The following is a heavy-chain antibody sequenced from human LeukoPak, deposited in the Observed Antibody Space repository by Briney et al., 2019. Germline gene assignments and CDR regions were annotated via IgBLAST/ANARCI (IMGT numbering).Heavy chain of an antibody. Sequence: GGSLRLSCAASGFTFSSYSMNWVRQAPGKGLEWVSSISSSSSYIYHADSAKGRFTISRDNAKNSLYLQMNSLRAEDTAVYYCASLVLLWLTWGQGTLVTVSS. D-gene: IGHD3-10*01. J-gene: IGHJ4*02. V-gene: IGHV3-21*01. CDR1: GFTFSSYS. CDR2: ISSSSSYI. CDR3: ASLVLLWLT.